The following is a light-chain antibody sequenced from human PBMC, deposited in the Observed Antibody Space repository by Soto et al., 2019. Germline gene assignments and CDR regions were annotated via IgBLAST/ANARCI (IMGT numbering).Light chain of an antibody. V-gene: IGKV3-15*01. J-gene: IGKJ4*01. CDR1: QSVSAN. CDR2: GAS. Sequence: EIEVAQSPPTLSLSPGERATLSCRASQSVSANLVWYQQKPGQPPRLLIYGASTRASGTPARFSGSGSGTEFTLTISSLQSEDFAVYYCQQYNNWPPLTFGGGTKVEVK. CDR3: QQYNNWPPLT.